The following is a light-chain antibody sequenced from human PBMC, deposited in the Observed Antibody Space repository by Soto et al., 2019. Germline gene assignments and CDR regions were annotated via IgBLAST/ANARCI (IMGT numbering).Light chain of an antibody. CDR1: QSVSSN. J-gene: IGKJ4*01. V-gene: IGKV3D-15*01. Sequence: EIVRTQSPATLSVSPGERATLSCRASQSVSSNLAWYQQKPGQAPRLLIYGASIRATGIPARFSGSGSGTEFTLTISSLQSEDFAVYYCQQYNKWPLTFGGGTKV. CDR3: QQYNKWPLT. CDR2: GAS.